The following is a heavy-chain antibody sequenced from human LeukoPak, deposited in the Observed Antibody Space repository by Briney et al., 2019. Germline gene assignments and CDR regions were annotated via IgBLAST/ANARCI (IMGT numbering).Heavy chain of an antibody. CDR1: GLIFSSYG. CDR3: AKPVIPSAYQGTYYMDV. D-gene: IGHD3-16*01. V-gene: IGHV3-30*02. CDR2: IRHDESKT. J-gene: IGHJ6*03. Sequence: GGSLRLSCAASGLIFSSYGMHWVRQAPGEGLEWVAYIRHDESKTFYADSVKGRFTISRDNSKNTLYLQMHSLRAEDTALYYCAKPVIPSAYQGTYYMDVWGKGTTVTV.